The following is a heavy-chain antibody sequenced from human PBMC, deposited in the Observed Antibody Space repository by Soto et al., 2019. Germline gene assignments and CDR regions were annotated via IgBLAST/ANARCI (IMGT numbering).Heavy chain of an antibody. CDR1: GITVSSYW. CDR3: AREAVVAGTVFDY. J-gene: IGHJ4*02. V-gene: IGHV3-74*01. Sequence: VQLVESGGGLVQPGGSLRLPCVASGITVSSYWMHWVRQAPGKGLVWVSRINRDGSSTNYADSVKGRFTISRDNAKNTLYLQMNSLRAEDTAVYYCAREAVVAGTVFDYWGQGILVTVSS. D-gene: IGHD6-19*01. CDR2: INRDGSST.